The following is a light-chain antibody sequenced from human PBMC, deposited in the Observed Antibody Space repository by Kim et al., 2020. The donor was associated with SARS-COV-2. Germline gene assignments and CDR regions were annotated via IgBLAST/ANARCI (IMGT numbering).Light chain of an antibody. Sequence: SYELTQPPSVSVSPGQPATISCSGDRLGHKYICWYQQRPGQSPVLLIYQDLRRPSGIPERFSGSITGNTATLTISETQAMDEGDNYCQAADTTTRVFGGGTQLTAL. J-gene: IGLJ3*02. CDR1: RLGHKY. V-gene: IGLV3-1*01. CDR2: QDL. CDR3: QAADTTTRV.